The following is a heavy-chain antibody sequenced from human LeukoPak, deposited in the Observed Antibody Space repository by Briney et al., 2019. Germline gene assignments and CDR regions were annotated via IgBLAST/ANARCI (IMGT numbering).Heavy chain of an antibody. V-gene: IGHV3-23*01. D-gene: IGHD3-10*01. CDR1: GFTFDDYA. J-gene: IGHJ4*02. CDR2: ISGSGGST. Sequence: PGGSLRLSCAASGFTFDDYAMHWVRQAPGKGLEWVSAISGSGGSTYYADSVKGRFTISRDNSKNTLYLQMNSLRAEDTAVYYCAKAERLLLWFGEFDYWGQGTLVTVSS. CDR3: AKAERLLLWFGEFDY.